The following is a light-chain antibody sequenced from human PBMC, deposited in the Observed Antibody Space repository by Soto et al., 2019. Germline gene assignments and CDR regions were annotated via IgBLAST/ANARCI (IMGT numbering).Light chain of an antibody. CDR1: QSISGW. V-gene: IGKV1-5*03. CDR3: QQYHTYS. CDR2: K. Sequence: DIQMTQSPSTLSASVGDRVIITCRASQSISGWMAWYQQKPGKAPNLLIYKTLKSGVPSRFSGSGSGTEFTLIISSLQPDDFATYYCQQYHTYSFGQWTTVEIK. J-gene: IGKJ1*01.